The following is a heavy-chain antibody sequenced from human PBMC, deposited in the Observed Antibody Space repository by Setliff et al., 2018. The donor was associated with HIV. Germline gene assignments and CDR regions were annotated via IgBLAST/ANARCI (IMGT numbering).Heavy chain of an antibody. CDR2: IRYDGNNK. Sequence: PGGSLRLSCATSGFTFSSHGIHWVRQAPGKGLEWVAFIRYDGNNKYYADSVKGRFTISRDNSKNTLDLQMNSLRAEDTAVYYCAKEQVPAAIQFHYYYMDVWGKGTTVTV. J-gene: IGHJ6*03. D-gene: IGHD2-2*01. CDR3: AKEQVPAAIQFHYYYMDV. V-gene: IGHV3-30*02. CDR1: GFTFSSHG.